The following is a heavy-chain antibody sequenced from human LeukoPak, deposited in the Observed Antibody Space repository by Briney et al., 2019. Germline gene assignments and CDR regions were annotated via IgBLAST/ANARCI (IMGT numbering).Heavy chain of an antibody. V-gene: IGHV4-31*03. D-gene: IGHD2-8*02. J-gene: IGHJ3*02. CDR1: GGSISSGGYY. CDR3: ARVSGGVYAFDI. CDR2: IYYSGST. Sequence: PSQTLSLTCTVSGGSISSGGYYWSWIRQPPGKGLEWIGYIYYSGSTYYNPSLKSRVTISVDTSKNQFSLKLSSVTAADTAVYYCARVSGGVYAFDIWGQGTMVTVSS.